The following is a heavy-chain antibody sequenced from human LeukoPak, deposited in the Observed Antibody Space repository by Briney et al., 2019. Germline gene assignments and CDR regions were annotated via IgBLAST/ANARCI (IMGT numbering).Heavy chain of an antibody. CDR1: GFTFSSYV. CDR3: ARVSESEWNLDL. CDR2: ISYDGSKK. Sequence: PGTSLRLSCAASGFTFSSYVMHRVRQAPGKGLEWVAIISYDGSKKYCADSVKGRFTLSRDNAKNSLYLQMNSLRAEDTAVYYCARVSESEWNLDLWGRGTLVTVSS. J-gene: IGHJ2*01. V-gene: IGHV3-30*04. D-gene: IGHD1-14*01.